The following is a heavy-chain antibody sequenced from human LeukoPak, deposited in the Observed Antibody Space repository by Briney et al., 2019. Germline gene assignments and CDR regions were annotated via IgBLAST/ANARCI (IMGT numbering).Heavy chain of an antibody. J-gene: IGHJ4*02. Sequence: GGSLRLSCAASGFTVSSNYMSWVRQAPGKGLEWVSVIYSGGSTYYADSVKGRFTISRDNSKNTLCLQMNSLRAEDTAVYYCASLALTGYWNYWGQGTLVTVSS. CDR1: GFTVSSNY. CDR3: ASLALTGYWNY. D-gene: IGHD3-9*01. V-gene: IGHV3-53*01. CDR2: IYSGGST.